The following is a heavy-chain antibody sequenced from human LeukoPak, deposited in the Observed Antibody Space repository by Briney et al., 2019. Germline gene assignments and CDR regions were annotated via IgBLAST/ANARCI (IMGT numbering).Heavy chain of an antibody. V-gene: IGHV4-61*01. CDR3: ARDSVVAATTFDY. CDR2: IYYSGST. D-gene: IGHD2-15*01. CDR1: GGSVSSGSYY. Sequence: SETLSLTCTVSGGSVSSGSYYWSWIRQPPGKGLEWIGYIYYSGSTNYNPSLKSRVTISVDTSKNQFSLKLSSVTAADTAVYYCARDSVVAATTFDYRGQGTLVTVSS. J-gene: IGHJ4*02.